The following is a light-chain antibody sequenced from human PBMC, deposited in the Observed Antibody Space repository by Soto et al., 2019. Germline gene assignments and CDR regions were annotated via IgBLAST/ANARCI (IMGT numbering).Light chain of an antibody. Sequence: QSALTQPASVSGSPGQSITISCSGTRSDIGAYNYVSWYQQHPGKAPKLMIYHVTYRPSGVSNRYSGSKSGNSASLTISGLQADDEADYYCCSLTTSHTYVFGSGTKLTVL. J-gene: IGLJ1*01. V-gene: IGLV2-14*03. CDR1: RSDIGAYNY. CDR3: CSLTTSHTYV. CDR2: HVT.